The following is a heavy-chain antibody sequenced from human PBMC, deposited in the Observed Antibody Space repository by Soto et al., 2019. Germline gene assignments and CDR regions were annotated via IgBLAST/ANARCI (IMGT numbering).Heavy chain of an antibody. D-gene: IGHD6-19*01. CDR2: ISYSGST. V-gene: IGHV4-59*01. CDR3: ARNGYRSGWYDNWFDP. Sequence: SETLSLTCTVSGGSIISYYWSWIRQPPGKGPEWIGYISYSGSTNYNPSLKSRVTISVDTSKNQFSLKLTSVTAADTAVYHCARNGYRSGWYDNWFDPWGQGTLVTLSS. J-gene: IGHJ5*02. CDR1: GGSIISYY.